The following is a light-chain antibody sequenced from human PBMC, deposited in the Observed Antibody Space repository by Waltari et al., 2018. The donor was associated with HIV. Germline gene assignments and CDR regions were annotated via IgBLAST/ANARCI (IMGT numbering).Light chain of an antibody. V-gene: IGLV3-21*04. J-gene: IGLJ1*01. CDR2: YGS. CDR3: QVWDSSSDHHV. CDR1: NIGSRS. Sequence: SYVLTQPPSVSVAPGKTARITCGGNNIGSRSVHWYQQKPGQAPVLVMYYGSYRPSGIPERFSGSNSGNTATLTISRIEAGDEADYFCQVWDSSSDHHVFGTGTKVTVL.